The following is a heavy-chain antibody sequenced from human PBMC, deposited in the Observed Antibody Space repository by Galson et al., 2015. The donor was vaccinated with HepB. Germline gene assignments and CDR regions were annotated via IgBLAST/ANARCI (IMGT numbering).Heavy chain of an antibody. J-gene: IGHJ4*02. V-gene: IGHV3-33*01. CDR1: GFTFSRHG. CDR3: ARGDPTVAVAVLDY. D-gene: IGHD2-2*01. CDR2: IWYDGSNQ. Sequence: SLRLSCAASGFTFSRHGMHWVRQAPGKGLEWVALIWYDGSNQYYVDSVKGRYTISRDNAKNTLYLQMNSLRVEDTAVYYCARGDPTVAVAVLDYWGQGTLVAVSS.